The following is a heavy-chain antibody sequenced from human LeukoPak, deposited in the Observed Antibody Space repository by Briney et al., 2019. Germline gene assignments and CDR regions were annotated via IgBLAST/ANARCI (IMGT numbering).Heavy chain of an antibody. CDR1: GFTVSSNY. Sequence: PGGSPRLSCAASGFTVSSNYLSWVRQAPGKGLEWVSVIYSGGSTYYADSVKGRFTISRDNSKNTLYLQMNSLRAEDTAVYYCARAAPSYGNSFDYWGQGTQVTVSS. V-gene: IGHV3-53*01. J-gene: IGHJ4*02. D-gene: IGHD4-11*01. CDR2: IYSGGST. CDR3: ARAAPSYGNSFDY.